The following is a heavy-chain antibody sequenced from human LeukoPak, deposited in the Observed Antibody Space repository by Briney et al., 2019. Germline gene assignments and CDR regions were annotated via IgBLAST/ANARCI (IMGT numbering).Heavy chain of an antibody. CDR2: IRYDGSNK. Sequence: GGSLRLSCAASGFAFSSYGMHWVRQAPGKGLEWVAFIRYDGSNKYYADSVKGRFTISRDNSKNTLYLQMNSLRAEDTAVYYCAKALGVYYDSSDYYNQAFDYWGQGTLVTVSS. J-gene: IGHJ4*02. CDR3: AKALGVYYDSSDYYNQAFDY. CDR1: GFAFSSYG. D-gene: IGHD3-22*01. V-gene: IGHV3-30*02.